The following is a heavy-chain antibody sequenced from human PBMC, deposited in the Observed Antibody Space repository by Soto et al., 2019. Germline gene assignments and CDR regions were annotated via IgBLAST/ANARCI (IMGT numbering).Heavy chain of an antibody. CDR3: ARDFVPKGAAHHYGMDV. V-gene: IGHV1-46*01. J-gene: IGHJ6*02. CDR2: INPSGGST. D-gene: IGHD6-6*01. CDR1: GYTFTSYY. Sequence: QVQLVQSGAEVKKPGASVKVSCKASGYTFTSYYMHWVRQAPGQGLEWMGIINPSGGSTSYAQKFQGRVPMTRDTSTSTVYMELSSLRSEDTAVYYCARDFVPKGAAHHYGMDVWGQGTTVTVSS.